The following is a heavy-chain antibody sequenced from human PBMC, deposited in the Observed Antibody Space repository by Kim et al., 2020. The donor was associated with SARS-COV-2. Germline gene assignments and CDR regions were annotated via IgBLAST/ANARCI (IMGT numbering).Heavy chain of an antibody. D-gene: IGHD3-22*01. CDR2: ISSSSSTI. J-gene: IGHJ4*02. CDR3: ARDSDYYYDSSGFSFGY. CDR1: GFTFSSYS. Sequence: GGSLRLSCAASGFTFSSYSMNWVRQAPGKGLEWVSYISSSSSTIYYADSVKGRFTISRDNAKNSLYLQMNSLRDEDTAVYYCARDSDYYYDSSGFSFGYWGQGTLVTVSS. V-gene: IGHV3-48*02.